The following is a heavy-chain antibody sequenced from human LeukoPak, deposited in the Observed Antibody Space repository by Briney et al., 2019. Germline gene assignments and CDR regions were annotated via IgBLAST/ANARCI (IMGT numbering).Heavy chain of an antibody. D-gene: IGHD6-19*01. V-gene: IGHV3-9*01. CDR2: IIWKSDNI. CDR3: VKDSAGESSDWLDS. J-gene: IGHJ5*01. CDR1: GFTFNEYA. Sequence: GGSLRLSCAASGFTFNEYAMHWVRQAPGKGLEWISSIIWKSDNITYADSVKGRFTVSRDNARNSLHLQMNSLRIEDTALYFCVKDSAGESSDWLDSWGQGTLVTIAS.